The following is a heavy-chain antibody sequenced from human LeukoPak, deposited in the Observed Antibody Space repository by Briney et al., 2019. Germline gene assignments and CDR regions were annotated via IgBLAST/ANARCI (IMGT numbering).Heavy chain of an antibody. D-gene: IGHD2/OR15-2a*01. CDR3: ARTTARTIFDY. CDR1: GGSISSYY. CDR2: IYYSGST. J-gene: IGHJ4*02. V-gene: IGHV4-59*08. Sequence: SETLSLTCTVSGGSISSYYWSWIRQPPGKGLEWIGYIYYSGSTNYNPSLKSRVTISVDTSKNQFSLKLSSVTAADTAVYYCARTTARTIFDYWGQGALVTVSS.